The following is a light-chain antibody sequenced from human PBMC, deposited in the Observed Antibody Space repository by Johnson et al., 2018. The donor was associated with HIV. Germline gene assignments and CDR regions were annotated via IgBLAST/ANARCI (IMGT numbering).Light chain of an antibody. J-gene: IGLJ1*01. CDR1: SSNIGNNY. CDR3: GTWDSSLSAYV. Sequence: QPVLTQPPSVSAAPGQKVTISCSGSSSNIGNNYVSWYQQLPGTAPKLFIYENNKRPSGIPDRFSGSRSGTSATLGITGLQTGDEADYYCGTWDSSLSAYVFGPGT. V-gene: IGLV1-51*02. CDR2: ENN.